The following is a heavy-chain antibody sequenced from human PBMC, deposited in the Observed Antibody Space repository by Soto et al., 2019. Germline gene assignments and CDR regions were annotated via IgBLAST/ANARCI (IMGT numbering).Heavy chain of an antibody. CDR2: INAGNGNT. J-gene: IGHJ4*02. Sequence: ASVKVSCKASGYTFTGYAMHWVRQAPGQRLEWMGWINAGNGNTKYSQKFQGQVTISADKSISTAYLQWSSLKASDTAMYYCAREGGYYYDSSGPFGYWGQGTLVTVSS. D-gene: IGHD3-22*01. CDR3: AREGGYYYDSSGPFGY. V-gene: IGHV1-3*01. CDR1: GYTFTGYA.